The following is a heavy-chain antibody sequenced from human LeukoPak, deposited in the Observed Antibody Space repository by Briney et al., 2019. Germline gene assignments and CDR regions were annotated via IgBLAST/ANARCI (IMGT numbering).Heavy chain of an antibody. CDR2: ISGSGGST. CDR1: GFTFSSYA. Sequence: PGGSLRLSXAASGFTFSSYAMSWVRQAPGKGLEWVSAISGSGGSTYYADSVKGRFTISRDNSKNTLYLQMNSLRAEDTAVYYCANPPGYYYYMDVWGKGTTVTVSS. J-gene: IGHJ6*03. D-gene: IGHD3-10*01. V-gene: IGHV3-23*01. CDR3: ANPPGYYYYMDV.